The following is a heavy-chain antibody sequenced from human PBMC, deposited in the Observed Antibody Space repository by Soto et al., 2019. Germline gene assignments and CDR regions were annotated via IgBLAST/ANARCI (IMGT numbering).Heavy chain of an antibody. CDR1: GFTFSDHH. Sequence: SLRLSCAASGASGFTFSDHHMDWVRQAPGKGLEWVGRARNKVNSYTTAHAASVKGRFTISRGDSKKSLYLQMNSLKTEDTAMDFCARLMGTSFDLWGQGTMVTVSS. J-gene: IGHJ4*02. CDR2: ARNKVNSYTT. V-gene: IGHV3-72*01. D-gene: IGHD2-8*01. CDR3: ARLMGTSFDL.